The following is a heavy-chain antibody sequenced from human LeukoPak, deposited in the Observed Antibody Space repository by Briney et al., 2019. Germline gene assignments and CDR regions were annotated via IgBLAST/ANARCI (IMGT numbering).Heavy chain of an antibody. J-gene: IGHJ4*02. Sequence: ASVKASCKASGGTFSSYAISWVRQAPGQGLEWMGGIIPIFGTANYAQKFQGRVTITADESTSTAYMELSSLRSEDTAVYYCAREIVVPGIHTAMVYFDYWGQGTLVTVSS. CDR3: AREIVVPGIHTAMVYFDY. V-gene: IGHV1-69*13. D-gene: IGHD5-18*01. CDR1: GGTFSSYA. CDR2: IIPIFGTA.